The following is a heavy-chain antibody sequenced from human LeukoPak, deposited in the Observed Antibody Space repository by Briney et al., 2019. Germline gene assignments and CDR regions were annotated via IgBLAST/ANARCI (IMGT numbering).Heavy chain of an antibody. D-gene: IGHD5-24*01. CDR3: ARHAGDGYNPLGY. V-gene: IGHV4-39*01. Sequence: SETLSPTCTVSGGSISSSSYYWGWIRQPPGKGLEWIGSIYYSGNTYYNPSLKSRVTISVDTSKNQFSLKLSSVTAADTAVYYCARHAGDGYNPLGYWGQGTLVTVSS. CDR1: GGSISSSSYY. CDR2: IYYSGNT. J-gene: IGHJ4*02.